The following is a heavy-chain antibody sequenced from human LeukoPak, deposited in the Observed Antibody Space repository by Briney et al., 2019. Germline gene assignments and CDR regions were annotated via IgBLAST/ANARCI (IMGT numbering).Heavy chain of an antibody. J-gene: IGHJ4*02. Sequence: GGSLSLSCTSSGFTVSSTYISWVRQAPGKGLEWVSVIYSGGSTDYADSVKDRFTISRDASKNTVFLQMNSLRVEDTAVYHCARGPIDKLVAGTFLGHGGQGTVVTVSS. CDR2: IYSGGST. V-gene: IGHV3-53*01. D-gene: IGHD6-19*01. CDR3: ARGPIDKLVAGTFLGH. CDR1: GFTVSSTY.